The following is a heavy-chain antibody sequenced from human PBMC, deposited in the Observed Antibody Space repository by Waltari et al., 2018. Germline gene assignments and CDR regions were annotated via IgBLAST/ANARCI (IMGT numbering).Heavy chain of an antibody. Sequence: QVQLQESGPGLVKPSETLSLTCAVSGYSISSGYFWGWIRQPPGKGLEWIGSIYHSGSTYYHPSLKSRVTILVDKSKNQFSLKLSSVTAADTAVYYCARLPADNYAFDIWGQGTMVTVSS. CDR3: ARLPADNYAFDI. CDR1: GYSISSGYF. V-gene: IGHV4-38-2*01. J-gene: IGHJ3*02. CDR2: IYHSGST. D-gene: IGHD2-2*01.